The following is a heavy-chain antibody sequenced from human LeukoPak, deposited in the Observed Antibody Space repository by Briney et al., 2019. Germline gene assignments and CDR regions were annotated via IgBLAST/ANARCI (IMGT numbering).Heavy chain of an antibody. D-gene: IGHD2-8*01. CDR3: AREVYAGNWFDP. J-gene: IGHJ5*02. V-gene: IGHV3-64*01. Sequence: GGSLRLSCAASGFTFSTCAMHCVRKAPGKGLEYVAAISGNGDSTYYANSVKGRFTISRDNSKNTLYLQLGSLRPEDMAVYYCAREVYAGNWFDPWGQGTLVTVSS. CDR1: GFTFSTCA. CDR2: ISGNGDST.